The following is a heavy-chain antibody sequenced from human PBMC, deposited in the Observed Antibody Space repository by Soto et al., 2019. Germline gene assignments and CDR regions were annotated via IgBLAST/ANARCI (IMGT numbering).Heavy chain of an antibody. J-gene: IGHJ2*01. CDR3: ARILRPNWYFDL. Sequence: QVTLKESGPVLVKPTETLTLTCTVSGFSLSNARMGVSWIRQPPGKALEWLAHIFSNDEKSYSTSLKSRHTISKHTSNSQVVLTMTNIDPVDTATYYCARILRPNWYFDLWGRGTLVTVSS. CDR1: GFSLSNARMG. CDR2: IFSNDEK. V-gene: IGHV2-26*01. D-gene: IGHD4-17*01.